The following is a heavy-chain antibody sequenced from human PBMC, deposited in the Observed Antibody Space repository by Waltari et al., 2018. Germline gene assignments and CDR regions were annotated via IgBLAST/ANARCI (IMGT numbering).Heavy chain of an antibody. Sequence: QVQLVQSGAEVKKPGASVKVSCKASGYTLTSYYMHWVRQAPGQGLERMGRVKPKRGDKNHARKVQDRVTMTRDTSVNTAYMVVGRLTSDDTAVYFCARESAFSTSWYPGFDPWGQGTLVTVAS. CDR1: GYTLTSYY. CDR3: ARESAFSTSWYPGFDP. J-gene: IGHJ5*02. V-gene: IGHV1-2*06. D-gene: IGHD2-2*01. CDR2: VKPKRGDK.